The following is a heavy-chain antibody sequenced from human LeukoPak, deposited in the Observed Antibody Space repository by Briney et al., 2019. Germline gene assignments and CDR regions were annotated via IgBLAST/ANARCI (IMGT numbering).Heavy chain of an antibody. Sequence: ASVKVSCKASGYTFTNHGFSWVRQAPGQGLEWMGWISAYNGNTNYAQKLQGRVTMTTDTSTSAAYMELRSLRSDDTAVYYCARVLYSAATGSGNSGPSDYWGQGTLVTVSS. D-gene: IGHD4-23*01. V-gene: IGHV1-18*01. CDR1: GYTFTNHG. J-gene: IGHJ4*02. CDR2: ISAYNGNT. CDR3: ARVLYSAATGSGNSGPSDY.